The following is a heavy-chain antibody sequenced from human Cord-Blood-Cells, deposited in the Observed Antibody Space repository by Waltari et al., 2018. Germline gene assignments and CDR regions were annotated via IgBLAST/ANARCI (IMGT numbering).Heavy chain of an antibody. J-gene: IGHJ1*01. V-gene: IGHV1-3*01. CDR2: INAGNGNT. D-gene: IGHD3-10*01. CDR1: GYTFTSYA. CDR3: ARAHYYGSGSYEYFQH. Sequence: QVQLVQSGAEVKKPGASVKVSCKASGYTFTSYAMHWVRQAPGQRLAWMGWINAGNGNTKYSQKFQGRVTITRDTSASTAYMELSSLRSEDTAVYYCARAHYYGSGSYEYFQHWGQGTLVTVSS.